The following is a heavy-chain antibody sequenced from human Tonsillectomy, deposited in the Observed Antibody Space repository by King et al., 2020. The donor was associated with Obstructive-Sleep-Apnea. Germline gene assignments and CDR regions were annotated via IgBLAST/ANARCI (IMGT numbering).Heavy chain of an antibody. J-gene: IGHJ4*02. V-gene: IGHV3-30-3*01. CDR3: ARPPSNSWHTFDY. CDR2: ISYDGGNQ. D-gene: IGHD6-13*01. CDR1: GFTFSDYA. Sequence: VQLVESGGGVVLPGRSLRLSCAASGFTFSDYAMHWVRQAPGKGLEWGAVISYDGGNQYYADSVRGRFTISSDNSRNTLYLQMNSLRTNDPAVFYCARPPSNSWHTFDYWGQGTLVTVSS.